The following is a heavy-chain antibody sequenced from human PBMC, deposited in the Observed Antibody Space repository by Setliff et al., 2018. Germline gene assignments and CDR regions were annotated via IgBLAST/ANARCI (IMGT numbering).Heavy chain of an antibody. J-gene: IGHJ4*02. V-gene: IGHV3-49*04. CDR1: GFTFGDYA. CDR3: TRDGAGTRSGIYFDY. D-gene: IGHD1-1*01. Sequence: GGSLRLSCTVSGFTFGDYAMNWVRQAPGKGLEWVGFIRSKAYGGTPEYASSVKGRFTISSDDSKNSMYLQMNTLKTEDTAVYYCTRDGAGTRSGIYFDYWGQGTLVTVSS. CDR2: IRSKAYGGTP.